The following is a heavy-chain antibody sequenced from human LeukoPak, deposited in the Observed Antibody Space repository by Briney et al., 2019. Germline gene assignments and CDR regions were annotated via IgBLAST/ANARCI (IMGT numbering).Heavy chain of an antibody. CDR2: ISAYNGKT. Sequence: ASVKVSCKASGYIFSSYGISWVRQAPGQGLEWMGWISAYNGKTNSAQKLQGRVTMTTDIFTTTAYMELRSLRSDDTAVYYCARDWNPFIAPRTGWFDPWGQGTLVTVSS. CDR3: ARDWNPFIAPRTGWFDP. CDR1: GYIFSSYG. V-gene: IGHV1-18*01. D-gene: IGHD1-1*01. J-gene: IGHJ5*02.